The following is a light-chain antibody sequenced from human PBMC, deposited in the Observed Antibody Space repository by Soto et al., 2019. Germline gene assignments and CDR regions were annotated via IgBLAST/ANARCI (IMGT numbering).Light chain of an antibody. J-gene: IGLJ3*02. Sequence: QSALTQPASVSGSPGQSITISCTGTSSDVGAYNYVSWYQQHPGKAPKLMIYEVSSRPSGVPDRFSGSKSGTSASLAITGLQAEDEADYYCQSYDSSLSGWVFGGGTKVTVL. CDR3: QSYDSSLSGWV. CDR1: SSDVGAYNY. V-gene: IGLV2-14*01. CDR2: EVS.